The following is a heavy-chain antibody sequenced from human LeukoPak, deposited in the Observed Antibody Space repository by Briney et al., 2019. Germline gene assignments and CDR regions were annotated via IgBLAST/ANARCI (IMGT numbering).Heavy chain of an antibody. D-gene: IGHD2-21*02. Sequence: GGSLRLSCAASGFTFSSYAMSWVRQAPGKGLEWVAGISGSGGRTFYADSVKGRFTISRDNAKKSLHLQMNSLRVEDTSVYCCARGGKLTASYWGQGTLVTVSS. CDR2: ISGSGGRT. V-gene: IGHV3-23*01. J-gene: IGHJ4*02. CDR1: GFTFSSYA. CDR3: ARGGKLTASY.